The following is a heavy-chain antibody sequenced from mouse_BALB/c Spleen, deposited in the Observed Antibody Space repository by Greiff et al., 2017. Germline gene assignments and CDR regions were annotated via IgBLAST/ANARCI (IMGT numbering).Heavy chain of an antibody. D-gene: IGHD2-4*01. CDR1: GYTFTDYA. V-gene: IGHV1S137*01. J-gene: IGHJ3*01. CDR3: AREGARDYDGAWFAY. CDR2: ISTYYGDA. Sequence: QVQLQQSGAELVRPGVSVKISCKGSGYTFTDYAMHWVKQSHAKSLEWIGVISTYYGDASYNQKFKGKATMTVDKSSSTAYMELARLTSEDSAIYYCAREGARDYDGAWFAYWGQGTLVTVSA.